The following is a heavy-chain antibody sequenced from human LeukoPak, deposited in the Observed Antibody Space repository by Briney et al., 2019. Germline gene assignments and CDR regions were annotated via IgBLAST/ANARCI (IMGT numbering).Heavy chain of an antibody. D-gene: IGHD5-18*01. V-gene: IGHV1-2*02. J-gene: IGHJ4*02. Sequence: ASVKVSCKASGYTFTGYYMHWVRQAPGQGLEWMGWINPKSGGTNYAQKFQGRVTITRNTSISTAYMELSSLRSEDTAVYYCARVDTAMVLFDYWGQGTLVTVSS. CDR3: ARVDTAMVLFDY. CDR2: INPKSGGT. CDR1: GYTFTGYY.